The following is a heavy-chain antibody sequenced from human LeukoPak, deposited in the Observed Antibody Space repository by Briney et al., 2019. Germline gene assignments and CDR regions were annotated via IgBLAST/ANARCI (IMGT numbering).Heavy chain of an antibody. J-gene: IGHJ3*02. CDR1: GGSFSGYY. CDR2: INHSGST. V-gene: IGHV4-34*01. D-gene: IGHD5-18*01. CDR3: ARVVDTAMVTNHDAFDI. Sequence: SETLSLTCAVYGGSFSGYYWSWIRQPPGKGLEWIGEINHSGSTNYNPSLKSRVTISVDTSKNQFSLKLGSVTAADTAVYYCARVVDTAMVTNHDAFDIWGQGTMVTVSS.